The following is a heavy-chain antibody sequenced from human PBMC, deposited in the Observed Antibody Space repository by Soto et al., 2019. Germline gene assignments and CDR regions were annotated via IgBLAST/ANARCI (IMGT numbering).Heavy chain of an antibody. V-gene: IGHV1-18*01. Sequence: ASVKVSCKASGYTFTTHAISWVRQAPGQGLEWMGWISTYAGHTDYAQKLQGRVTLTTDTSTSTAYMELRSLRSDDTAVYYCAPHTLDTGMPSGYWGQGTLVTVSS. J-gene: IGHJ4*02. D-gene: IGHD5-18*01. CDR1: GYTFTTHA. CDR2: ISTYAGHT. CDR3: APHTLDTGMPSGY.